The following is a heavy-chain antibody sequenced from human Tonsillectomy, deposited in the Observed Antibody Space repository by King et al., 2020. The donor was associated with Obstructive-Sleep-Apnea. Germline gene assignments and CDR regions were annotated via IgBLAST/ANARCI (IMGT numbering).Heavy chain of an antibody. D-gene: IGHD3-10*01. J-gene: IGHJ4*02. Sequence: QLQESGPGLVKPSETLSLTCTVSGGSISSSSYYWGWIRQPPGKGLEWIGSIYYSGSTYYNPSLKSRVTISVDTSKNQFSLKLSSVTAADTAVYYCARDTYYYGSGSYYIPVYWGQGTLVTVSS. CDR2: IYYSGST. CDR3: ARDTYYYGSGSYYIPVY. CDR1: GGSISSSSYY. V-gene: IGHV4-39*07.